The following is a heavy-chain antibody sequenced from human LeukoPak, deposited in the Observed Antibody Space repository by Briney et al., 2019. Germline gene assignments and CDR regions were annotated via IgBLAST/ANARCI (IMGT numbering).Heavy chain of an antibody. D-gene: IGHD4-17*01. J-gene: IGHJ6*02. CDR1: GYTFTGYY. CDR2: INPNSGGT. V-gene: IGHV1-2*02. CDR3: ARDHLPIVDYDPCGMDV. Sequence: ASVKVSCKASGYTFTGYYMHWVRQAPGQGLEWMGWINPNSGGTNYAQKFQGRVTMTRDTSISTAYMELSRLRSDDTAVYYCARDHLPIVDYDPCGMDVWGQGTTVTVSS.